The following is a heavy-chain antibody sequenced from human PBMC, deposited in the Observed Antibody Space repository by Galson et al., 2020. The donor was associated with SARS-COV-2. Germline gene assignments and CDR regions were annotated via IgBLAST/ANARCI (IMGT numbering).Heavy chain of an antibody. V-gene: IGHV3-30-3*01. D-gene: IGHD4-17*01. CDR2: ISYDGINK. CDR1: GFTFSTYA. J-gene: IGHJ4*02. Sequence: GESLKISCAASGFTFSTYALHWVRQPPGKGLEWVAVISYDGINKHYADSVKGRFIVSRDNSKNILNLEMTSLSAEDTALYYCARGTTVTTNGPADFWGQGTLVSVS. CDR3: ARGTTVTTNGPADF.